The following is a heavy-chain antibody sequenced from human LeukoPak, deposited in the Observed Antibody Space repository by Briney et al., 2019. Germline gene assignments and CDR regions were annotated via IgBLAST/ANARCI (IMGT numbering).Heavy chain of an antibody. V-gene: IGHV3-64*01. Sequence: GGSLRLSCAASGFTFSSYAMHWVRQASGKGLEYVSAISSNGGSTYYANSVKGRFTISRDNSKNTLYLQMGSLRAEDMAVYYCARGGYSYGFLVYWGQGTLVTVSS. CDR1: GFTFSSYA. CDR2: ISSNGGST. CDR3: ARGGYSYGFLVY. J-gene: IGHJ4*02. D-gene: IGHD5-18*01.